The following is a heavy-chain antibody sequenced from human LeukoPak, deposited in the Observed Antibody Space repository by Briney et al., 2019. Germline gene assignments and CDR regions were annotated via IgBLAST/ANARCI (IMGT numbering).Heavy chain of an antibody. J-gene: IGHJ4*02. D-gene: IGHD5-18*01. CDR3: ARDIGLGGYIYGYLDH. Sequence: GGSLRLSCVASGFTLSSYAMSWVRQAPGKGLEWVSAVYPSGDRTYYADSVKGRFTISRDNSKNTLHLQINSVRAEDTAVYYCARDIGLGGYIYGYLDHWGQGTLVTVSS. CDR1: GFTLSSYA. CDR2: VYPSGDRT. V-gene: IGHV3-23*01.